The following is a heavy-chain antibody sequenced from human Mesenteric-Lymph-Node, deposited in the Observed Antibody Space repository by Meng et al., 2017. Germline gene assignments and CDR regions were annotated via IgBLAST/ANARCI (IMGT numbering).Heavy chain of an antibody. J-gene: IGHJ4*02. CDR2: ISYDGSNK. CDR1: GFTFSNYA. Sequence: GESLKISCAASGFTFSNYAMSWVRQAPGKGLEWVAVISYDGSNKYYADSVKGRFTISRDNSKNTLYLQMNSLRAEDTAVYYCARDSYSYGPPGGYWGQGTLVTVSS. D-gene: IGHD5-18*01. V-gene: IGHV3-30*04. CDR3: ARDSYSYGPPGGY.